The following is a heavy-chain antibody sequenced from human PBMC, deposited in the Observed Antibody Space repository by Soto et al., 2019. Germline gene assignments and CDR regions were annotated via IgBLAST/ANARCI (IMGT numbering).Heavy chain of an antibody. CDR1: GGSISSGDYY. CDR3: ARHDSGDWYVDY. Sequence: SETLSLTCTVSGGSISSGDYYWNWIRQPPGKGLEWIGYIYYSGSSNYNPSLKSRVTMSVDTSKNQFSLKLSSVTAADTAVYYCARHDSGDWYVDYWGQGTLVTVSS. J-gene: IGHJ4*02. V-gene: IGHV4-30-4*01. CDR2: IYYSGSS. D-gene: IGHD6-19*01.